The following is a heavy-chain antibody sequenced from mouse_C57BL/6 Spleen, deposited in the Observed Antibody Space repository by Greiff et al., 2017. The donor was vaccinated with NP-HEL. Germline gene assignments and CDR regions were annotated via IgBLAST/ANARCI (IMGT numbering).Heavy chain of an antibody. CDR2: IDPENGDT. V-gene: IGHV14-4*01. J-gene: IGHJ4*01. CDR1: GFNIKDDY. CDR3: TTSYYPSMDY. Sequence: EVQLQQSGAELVRPGASVKLSCTASGFNIKDDYMHWVKQRPEQGLEWIGWIDPENGDTEYASKFQGKATITADTSSNTAYLQLSSLTSEDTAVYYCTTSYYPSMDYWGQGTSVTVSS. D-gene: IGHD2-10*01.